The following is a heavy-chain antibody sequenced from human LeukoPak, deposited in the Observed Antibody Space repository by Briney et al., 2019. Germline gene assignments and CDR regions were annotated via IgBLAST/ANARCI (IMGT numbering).Heavy chain of an antibody. CDR3: ARAGFGDLIAGPDF. J-gene: IGHJ4*02. CDR2: IYYSGST. D-gene: IGHD3-10*01. V-gene: IGHV4-59*11. Sequence: PSETLSLTCTVSGGSISSHYWSWIRQPPGKGLEWIGYIYYSGSTNYNPSLKSRVTISVDTSKNQFSLKLRSVTAADTAVYYCARAGFGDLIAGPDFWGQGTLVTVSS. CDR1: GGSISSHY.